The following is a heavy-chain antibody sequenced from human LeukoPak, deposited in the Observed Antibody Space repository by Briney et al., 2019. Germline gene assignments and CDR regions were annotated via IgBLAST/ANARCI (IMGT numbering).Heavy chain of an antibody. CDR2: IYYSGST. Sequence: SETLSLTCTVSGGSISSYYWSWIRQPPGKGLELIGYIYYSGSTNYNPSLKSRVTISVDTSRNQFSLKLSSVTAADTAVYYCAREYSGSYNYWGQGTLVTVSS. V-gene: IGHV4-59*01. CDR1: GGSISSYY. D-gene: IGHD1-26*01. CDR3: AREYSGSYNY. J-gene: IGHJ4*02.